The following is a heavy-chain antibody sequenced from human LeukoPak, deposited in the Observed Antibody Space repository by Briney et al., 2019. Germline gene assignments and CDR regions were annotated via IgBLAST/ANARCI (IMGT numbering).Heavy chain of an antibody. CDR1: GASIRSHY. CDR3: ARDRITMVRGVIITSYYYYYGMDV. D-gene: IGHD3-10*01. Sequence: PSETLSLTCTVSGASIRSHYWSWIRQPPGKGLEWIGYIYYSGSTNYNPSLKSRVTISVDTSKSQFSLKLSSVTAADTAVYYCARDRITMVRGVIITSYYYYYGMDVWGQGTTVTVSS. CDR2: IYYSGST. J-gene: IGHJ6*02. V-gene: IGHV4-59*11.